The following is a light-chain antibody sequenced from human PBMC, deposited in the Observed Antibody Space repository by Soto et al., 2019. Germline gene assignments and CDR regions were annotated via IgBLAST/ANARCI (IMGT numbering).Light chain of an antibody. CDR2: DVS. V-gene: IGLV2-14*01. CDR3: SSYTSSSTLNV. J-gene: IGLJ1*01. CDR1: SSDVGGYNY. Sequence: QSALTQPASVSGSPGQSITISCTGTSSDVGGYNYVSWYQQHPGKAPKLMIYDVSNRPSGVSNRFSGSKSGNTASLTISGLQDEDEDDYYCSSYTSSSTLNVFGTGTKLTVL.